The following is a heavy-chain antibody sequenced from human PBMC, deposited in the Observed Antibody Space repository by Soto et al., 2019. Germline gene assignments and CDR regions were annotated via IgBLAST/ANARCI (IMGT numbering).Heavy chain of an antibody. CDR2: ISWSSGSI. D-gene: IGHD6-13*01. J-gene: IGHJ4*02. Sequence: EVQLVESGGGLVQPGRSLRLSCAASGFTFDDYSMRWVRQAPGKGLEGVSGISWSSGSIGYADSVKGRFTISRDNAKNSLYLQMNRLRAEDTALYYCAKGRRGTKLGIYFDYWGQGTLVTVSS. CDR3: AKGRRGTKLGIYFDY. V-gene: IGHV3-9*01. CDR1: GFTFDDYS.